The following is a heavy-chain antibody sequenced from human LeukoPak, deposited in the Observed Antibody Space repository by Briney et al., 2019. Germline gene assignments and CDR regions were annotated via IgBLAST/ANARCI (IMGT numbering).Heavy chain of an antibody. D-gene: IGHD1-26*01. CDR3: VKLSEH. V-gene: IGHV3-7*01. CDR2: IKRDGSEK. Sequence: RGSLRLSCVASGFTFSNHWMNWVRQAPGKGLEWVANIKRDGSEKYYVDSVKGRFTISRDNAKNSLYLQMNSLRAEDSAVYYCVKLSEHWGQGTLVTVSS. CDR1: GFTFSNHW. J-gene: IGHJ1*01.